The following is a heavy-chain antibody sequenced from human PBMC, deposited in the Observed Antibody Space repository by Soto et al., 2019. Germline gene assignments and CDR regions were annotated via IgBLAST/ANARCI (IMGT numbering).Heavy chain of an antibody. CDR2: ISYSGTT. CDR1: CVSVSSGSFY. J-gene: IGHJ4*02. CDR3: ARGATVTQYDY. V-gene: IGHV4-61*01. Sequence: SETLSLTCTVSCVSVSSGSFYWAWIRQPPGKGLEWIGFISYSGTTNYNPSLKSRVTISVDTSRSHISLKVSSLTAADTAVYYCARGATVTQYDYWGQGTLVTVSS. D-gene: IGHD4-17*01.